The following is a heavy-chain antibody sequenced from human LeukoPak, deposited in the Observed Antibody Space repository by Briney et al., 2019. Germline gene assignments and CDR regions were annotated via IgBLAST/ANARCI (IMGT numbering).Heavy chain of an antibody. Sequence: PGGSLRLSCVASGFSFSGHWMHWVRKAPGKGLVWVSRINSDGTSTSYADSVKGRFTISRDNAKNTLYLQMNSLRAEDSALYYCARAGGLALLNYYYYMDVWGKGTTVTVSS. V-gene: IGHV3-74*01. CDR2: INSDGTST. CDR1: GFSFSGHW. D-gene: IGHD4-23*01. CDR3: ARAGGLALLNYYYYMDV. J-gene: IGHJ6*03.